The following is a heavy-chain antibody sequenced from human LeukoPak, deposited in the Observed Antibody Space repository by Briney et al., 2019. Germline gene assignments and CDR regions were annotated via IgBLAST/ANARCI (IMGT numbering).Heavy chain of an antibody. CDR1: GGSISSGDYY. D-gene: IGHD3-10*01. CDR2: IYYSGST. V-gene: IGHV4-30-4*01. J-gene: IGHJ4*02. CDR3: ARSSDAGSLDY. Sequence: SETLSLTCTVSGGSISSGDYYWSWIHQPPGKGLEWIGYIYYSGSTYYNPSLKSRVTISVDTSKNQFSLKLSSVTAADTAVYYCARSSDAGSLDYWGQGTLVTVSS.